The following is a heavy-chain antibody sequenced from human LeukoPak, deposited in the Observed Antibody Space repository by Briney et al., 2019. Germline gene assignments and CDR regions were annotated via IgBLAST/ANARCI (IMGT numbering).Heavy chain of an antibody. Sequence: SETLSLTCTVSGGSISSSSYYWGWSRQPPGKGLEWIGSIYYSGSTYYNPSLKSRVTMSVDTSKNQFSLKLSSVTAADTAVYYCARDREAYQSSSWYVAFDIWGQGTMVTVSS. CDR1: GGSISSSSYY. V-gene: IGHV4-39*07. CDR3: ARDREAYQSSSWYVAFDI. D-gene: IGHD6-13*01. CDR2: IYYSGST. J-gene: IGHJ3*02.